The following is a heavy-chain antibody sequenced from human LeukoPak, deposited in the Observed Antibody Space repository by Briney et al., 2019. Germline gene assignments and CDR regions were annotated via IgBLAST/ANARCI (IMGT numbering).Heavy chain of an antibody. V-gene: IGHV4-59*01. CDR1: GGSMSSYY. Sequence: PSETLSLTCSVSGGSMSSYYWSWIRQSPGKGLEWIGYIYHSGSTDYNSSLKSRVTISEDTSKKQFSLKVSFVTAADTAVYYCARDDRSSWSFDYWGQGTLVTVSS. CDR2: IYHSGST. D-gene: IGHD6-13*01. CDR3: ARDDRSSWSFDY. J-gene: IGHJ4*02.